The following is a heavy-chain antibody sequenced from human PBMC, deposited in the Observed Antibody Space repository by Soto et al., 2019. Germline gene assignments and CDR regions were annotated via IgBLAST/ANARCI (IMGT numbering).Heavy chain of an antibody. Sequence: EVQLVESGGGLVQPGGSLRLSCAASGFTFSGSWMLWVRQVPGRGLVWVSRINTDGSSTTYTDSVKGRFTISRDNAKNTLYLQLNSLRAEDTAVYYCATDYYCVGNHWGQGTLVTVSS. CDR3: ATDYYCVGNH. CDR2: INTDGSST. V-gene: IGHV3-74*01. CDR1: GFTFSGSW. D-gene: IGHD3-10*01. J-gene: IGHJ4*02.